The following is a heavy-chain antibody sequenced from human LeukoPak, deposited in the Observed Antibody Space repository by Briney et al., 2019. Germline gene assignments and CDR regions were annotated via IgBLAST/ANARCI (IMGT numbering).Heavy chain of an antibody. V-gene: IGHV4-59*01. J-gene: IGHJ5*02. Sequence: PSETLTLTCTVSGGSINNYYWTWIRQAPGQGLEWLGYISNSGTTDYNPYVTSRVTMSVDTSKNDFSLKVTSVTAADTAMYYCARVLRGRVTSNCFDPWGQGTLVTVSS. CDR3: ARVLRGRVTSNCFDP. D-gene: IGHD2-21*02. CDR2: ISNSGTT. CDR1: GGSINNYY.